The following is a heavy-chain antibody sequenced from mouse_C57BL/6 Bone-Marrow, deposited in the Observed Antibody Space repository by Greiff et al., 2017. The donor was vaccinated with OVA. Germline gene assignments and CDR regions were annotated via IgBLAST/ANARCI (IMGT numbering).Heavy chain of an antibody. CDR1: GYTFTSYG. CDR3: ARRRRSWFAY. CDR2: IYPRSGTT. V-gene: IGHV1-81*01. J-gene: IGHJ3*01. Sequence: QVQLQQSGAELARPGASVKLSCKASGYTFTSYGISWVKQRTGQGLEWIGEIYPRSGTTYYNEKFKGKATLTADKSSSTAYMELRSLTSEDSAVYFCARRRRSWFAYWGQGTLVTVAA. D-gene: IGHD1-1*01.